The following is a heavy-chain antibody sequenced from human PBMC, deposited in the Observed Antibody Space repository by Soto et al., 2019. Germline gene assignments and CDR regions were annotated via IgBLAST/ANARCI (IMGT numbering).Heavy chain of an antibody. Sequence: GSPGLSSAACRYSFSSYWMHWVCQAPGKGLVWVSRINSDGSSTSYADSVKGRFTISRDTSISTAYMQLNSLKIDGTAVYYCAREVVETSSLWLDPWGQGTLVTVSS. D-gene: IGHD6-6*01. V-gene: IGHV3-74*01. J-gene: IGHJ5*02. CDR3: AREVVETSSLWLDP. CDR1: RYSFSSYW. CDR2: INSDGSST.